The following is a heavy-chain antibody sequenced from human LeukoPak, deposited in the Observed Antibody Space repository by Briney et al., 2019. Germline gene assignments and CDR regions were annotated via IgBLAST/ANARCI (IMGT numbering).Heavy chain of an antibody. Sequence: GGSLRLSCAASGFTFSSYGMHWVRQAPGKGLEWVAFIRYDGSNKYYADSVKGRFTISRDNSKNTLYLQMNSLRAEDTAVYYFRLDYYDSSGQARDDAFDIWGQGTMVTVSS. CDR1: GFTFSSYG. V-gene: IGHV3-30*02. J-gene: IGHJ3*02. CDR2: IRYDGSNK. D-gene: IGHD3-22*01. CDR3: RLDYYDSSGQARDDAFDI.